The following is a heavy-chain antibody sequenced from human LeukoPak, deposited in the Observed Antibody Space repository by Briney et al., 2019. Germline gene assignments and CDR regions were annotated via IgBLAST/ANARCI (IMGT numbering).Heavy chain of an antibody. D-gene: IGHD6-19*01. CDR1: GYTFTSYV. Sequence: GASVKVSCEASGYTFTSYVISWVRQAPGQGLEWMGWISAYNGNTNYAPKLQGRVTMTTDTSTSTAYMELRSLRSDDTAVYYCARETRYSSGWYIDYWGQGTLVTVSS. CDR2: ISAYNGNT. V-gene: IGHV1-18*01. J-gene: IGHJ4*02. CDR3: ARETRYSSGWYIDY.